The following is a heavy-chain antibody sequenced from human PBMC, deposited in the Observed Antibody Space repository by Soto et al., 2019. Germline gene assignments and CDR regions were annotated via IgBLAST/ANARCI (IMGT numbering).Heavy chain of an antibody. CDR3: ARHDYGGNYDY. V-gene: IGHV1-69*02. J-gene: IGHJ4*02. CDR1: GGTFSCYT. CDR2: IIPILGIA. D-gene: IGHD4-17*01. Sequence: QVQLVQSGAEVKKPGSSVKVSCKASGGTFSCYTISWVRQAPGQGLEWMGRIIPILGIANYAQKFQGRVTITADKSTSTAYMELSSLRSEDTAVYYCARHDYGGNYDYWGQGTLVTVSS.